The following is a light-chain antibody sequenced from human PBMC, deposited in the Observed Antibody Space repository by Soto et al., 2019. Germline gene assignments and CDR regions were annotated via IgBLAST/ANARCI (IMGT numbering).Light chain of an antibody. CDR3: QQRTQWPPT. V-gene: IGKV3-11*01. CDR2: DTS. CDR1: QSITTD. Sequence: DIVLTQSPATLSLSPGEGATLSCRASQSITTDLSWYQQKPGQAPRLLIYDTSNRATGIPARFSGSGSGTDFTLTISSLEPEDFAVYYSQQRTQWPPTFGGGTKVE. J-gene: IGKJ4*01.